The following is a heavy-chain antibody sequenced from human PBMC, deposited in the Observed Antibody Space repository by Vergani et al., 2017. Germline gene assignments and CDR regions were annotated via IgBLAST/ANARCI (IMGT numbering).Heavy chain of an antibody. D-gene: IGHD6-13*01. CDR2: LNPDSGGT. J-gene: IGHJ5*02. CDR1: GYTFTDYY. Sequence: QVQLVQSGAEMKNPGASVKVSCKASGYTFTDYYMHWVRQAPGQGLEWLGWLNPDSGGTNSAQKFQGRVTMTRDTSISTAYMELSSLRSDDTAMYFCARGARAIAAAGTNWFDPWCQGTLVTVAS. CDR3: ARGARAIAAAGTNWFDP. V-gene: IGHV1-2*02.